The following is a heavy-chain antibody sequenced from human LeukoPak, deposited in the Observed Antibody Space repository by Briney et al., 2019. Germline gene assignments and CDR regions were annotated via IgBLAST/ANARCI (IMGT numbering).Heavy chain of an antibody. Sequence: GGSLRLSCAASGFTVSSNYMSWVRQAPGKGLEWVSVIYSGGSTYYADSVKGRFTISRDNAKNSLYLQMNSLRAEDTAVYYCASGGISSGYFYWGQGTLVTVSS. V-gene: IGHV3-66*01. D-gene: IGHD3-22*01. CDR2: IYSGGST. J-gene: IGHJ4*02. CDR3: ASGGISSGYFY. CDR1: GFTVSSNY.